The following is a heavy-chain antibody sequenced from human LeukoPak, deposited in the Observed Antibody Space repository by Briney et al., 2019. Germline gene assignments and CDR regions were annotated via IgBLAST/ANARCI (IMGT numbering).Heavy chain of an antibody. CDR2: ISGNGGKT. CDR1: GFTFSSYA. V-gene: IGHV3-23*01. J-gene: IGHJ4*02. CDR3: AKERSSGWPFDY. Sequence: AGSLRLSCAASGFTFSSYAISWVRQAPGNGLDWVSGISGNGGKTHYADSVKGRFTISRDNSKNTLYLQMNSLRADDTAEYYCAKERSSGWPFDYWGQGTLVTVSS. D-gene: IGHD6-19*01.